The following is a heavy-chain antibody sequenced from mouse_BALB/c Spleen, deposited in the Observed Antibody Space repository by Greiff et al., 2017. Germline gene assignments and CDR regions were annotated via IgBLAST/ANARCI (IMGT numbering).Heavy chain of an antibody. Sequence: QVQLKQSGAELVRPGTSVKVSCKASGYAFTNYLIEWVKQRPGQGLEWIGVINPGSGGTNYNEKFKGKATLTADKSSSTAYMQLSSLTSDDSAVYCCAREKGITEWYFDVWGAGTTVTVSS. D-gene: IGHD2-4*01. V-gene: IGHV1-54*01. CDR1: GYAFTNYL. CDR3: AREKGITEWYFDV. CDR2: INPGSGGT. J-gene: IGHJ1*01.